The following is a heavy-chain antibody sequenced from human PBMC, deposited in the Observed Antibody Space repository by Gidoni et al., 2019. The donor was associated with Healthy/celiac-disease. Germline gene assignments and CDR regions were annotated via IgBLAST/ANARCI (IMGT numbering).Heavy chain of an antibody. D-gene: IGHD6-6*01. CDR1: GYTFTSYG. CDR3: ARDFPPLYSSSPQGCFDY. V-gene: IGHV1-18*01. J-gene: IGHJ4*02. Sequence: QVQLVQSGAEVKKPGASVKVSCKASGYTFTSYGISWVRQAPGQGLEWMGWISAYNGNTNYAQKLQGRVTMTTDTSTSTAYMELRSLRSDDTAVYYCARDFPPLYSSSPQGCFDYWGQGTLVTVSS. CDR2: ISAYNGNT.